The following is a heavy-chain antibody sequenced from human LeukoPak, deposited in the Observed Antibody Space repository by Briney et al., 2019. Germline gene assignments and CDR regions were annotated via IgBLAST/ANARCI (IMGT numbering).Heavy chain of an antibody. J-gene: IGHJ4*02. CDR3: AKVGRITMIVVVMDHFNY. Sequence: GGSLRLSCAASGFTFSSYAMSWVRQAPGKGLEWVSAISGSGGSTYYADSVKGRFTISRDNSKNTLYLQMNSLRAEDMAVYYCAKVGRITMIVVVMDHFNYWGQGTLVTVSS. CDR2: ISGSGGST. V-gene: IGHV3-23*01. CDR1: GFTFSSYA. D-gene: IGHD3-22*01.